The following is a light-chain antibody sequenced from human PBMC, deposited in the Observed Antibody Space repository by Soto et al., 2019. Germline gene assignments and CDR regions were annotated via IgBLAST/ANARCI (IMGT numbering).Light chain of an antibody. Sequence: QSALTQPASVSGSPGQSITISCTGTSSDVGAYNYVSWYQQHPGKAPKLMIYEVRNRPSGVSDRFSGSRSGNTASLTISGLQAEDESDYYCSSYTSSSTYYVFGTGTKLTVL. J-gene: IGLJ1*01. V-gene: IGLV2-14*01. CDR2: EVR. CDR3: SSYTSSSTYYV. CDR1: SSDVGAYNY.